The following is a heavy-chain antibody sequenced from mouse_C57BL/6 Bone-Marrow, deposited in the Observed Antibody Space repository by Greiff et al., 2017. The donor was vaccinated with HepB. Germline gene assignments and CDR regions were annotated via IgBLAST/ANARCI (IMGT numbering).Heavy chain of an antibody. CDR1: GFSLTSYG. J-gene: IGHJ3*01. CDR3: ARNLEGLGIGAY. V-gene: IGHV2-2*01. D-gene: IGHD3-1*01. CDR2: IWSGGST. Sequence: QVQLQQSGPGLVQPSQSLSITCTVSGFSLTSYGVHWVRQSPGKGLEWLGVIWSGGSTDYNAAFISRLSISKDNSKSQVFFKMNSLQADDTAIYYCARNLEGLGIGAYWGQGTLVTVSA.